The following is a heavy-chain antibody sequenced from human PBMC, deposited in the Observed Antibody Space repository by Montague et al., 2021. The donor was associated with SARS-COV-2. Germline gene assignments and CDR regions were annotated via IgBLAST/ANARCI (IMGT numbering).Heavy chain of an antibody. Sequence: SLRLSCAASGFTFGDYGMSWVHQAPGKGLEWVSGINWNGGSTGYADSVKGRFTISRDNAKNSLYLQMNSLRAEDTALYYCARVWDIAVAGYYYYYGMDVWGQGTTVTVSS. CDR3: ARVWDIAVAGYYYYYGMDV. J-gene: IGHJ6*02. V-gene: IGHV3-20*04. D-gene: IGHD6-19*01. CDR2: INWNGGST. CDR1: GFTFGDYG.